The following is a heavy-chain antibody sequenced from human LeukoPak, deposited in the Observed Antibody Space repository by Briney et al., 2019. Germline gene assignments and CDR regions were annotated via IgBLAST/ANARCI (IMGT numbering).Heavy chain of an antibody. D-gene: IGHD5-12*01. J-gene: IGHJ4*02. Sequence: GASVKVSCKVSGYTLTELSMHWVRQAPGKGLEWMGGFDPEDGETIYAQKLQGRVTMTTDTSTSTAYMELRSLRSDDTAVYYCARDTLERWLQGGRAIDYWGQGTLVTVSS. CDR2: FDPEDGET. CDR3: ARDTLERWLQGGRAIDY. V-gene: IGHV1-24*01. CDR1: GYTLTELS.